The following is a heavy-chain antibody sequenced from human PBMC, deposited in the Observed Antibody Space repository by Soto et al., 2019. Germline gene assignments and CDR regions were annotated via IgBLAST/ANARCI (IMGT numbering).Heavy chain of an antibody. CDR1: GFTFSNYW. CDR3: ARVKLGSYDWVDP. CDR2: INTDGSRA. V-gene: IGHV3-74*01. J-gene: IGHJ5*02. D-gene: IGHD3-16*01. Sequence: EVQLVESGGDLVQPGGSLRLSCAASGFTFSNYWMHWVRQAPGKGLMWVSRINTDGSRATYADSVQGRFGISRDNAKNTVYLQMNSLRAEDTAVYYCARVKLGSYDWVDPWVHGTLVTVSS.